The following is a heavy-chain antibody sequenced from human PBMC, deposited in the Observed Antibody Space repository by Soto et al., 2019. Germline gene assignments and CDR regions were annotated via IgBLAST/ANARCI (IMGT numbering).Heavy chain of an antibody. CDR2: IYSGGST. CDR1: GFTVSGNY. J-gene: IGHJ5*02. D-gene: IGHD3-22*01. CDR3: ARDPAPYYYDSSGMT. V-gene: IGHV3-53*01. Sequence: GGSLRLSCAASGFTVSGNYMSWVRQAPGKGLEWVSVIYSGGSTYYADSVKGRFTISRDNSKNTLYLQMNSLRAEDTAVYYCARDPAPYYYDSSGMTWGQGTLVTVS.